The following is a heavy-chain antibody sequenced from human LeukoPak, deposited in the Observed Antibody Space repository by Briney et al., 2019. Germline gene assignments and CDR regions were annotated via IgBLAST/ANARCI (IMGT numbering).Heavy chain of an antibody. J-gene: IGHJ4*02. CDR1: GYTFTTYY. CDR2: INPTGGGT. D-gene: IGHD4-17*01. CDR3: ARGNPTHYGDYLYYFDF. V-gene: IGHV1-46*04. Sequence: EASVKVSCKASGYTFTTYYMHWVRQAPGQGLEWMGIINPTGGGTTYAQKLQGRVTMTRDTSTSTVLMELSSLRSEDTAVYYCARGNPTHYGDYLYYFDFWGRGTLVTVSS.